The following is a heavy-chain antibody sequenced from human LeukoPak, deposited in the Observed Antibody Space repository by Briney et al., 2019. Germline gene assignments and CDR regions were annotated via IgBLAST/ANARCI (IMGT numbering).Heavy chain of an antibody. CDR2: ISNDGSRK. V-gene: IGHV3-30*03. D-gene: IGHD3-3*01. CDR3: ARDRAWNYFDY. Sequence: GRSLRLSCVVSGFTFSSYGFHWVRQAPGKGLEWVAIISNDGSRKYYAHSVEGRFTISRDNSKNTLYLQMDSLRAEDTAVYYCARDRAWNYFDYWGQGTLVTVSS. CDR1: GFTFSSYG. J-gene: IGHJ4*02.